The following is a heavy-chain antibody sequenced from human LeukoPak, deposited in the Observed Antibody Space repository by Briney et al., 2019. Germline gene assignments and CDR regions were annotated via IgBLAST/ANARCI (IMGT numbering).Heavy chain of an antibody. D-gene: IGHD1-26*01. CDR3: ARNETYYVFDY. CDR2: INAGNGNT. V-gene: IGHV1-3*03. J-gene: IGHJ4*02. CDR1: GYTFTSYA. Sequence: ASVKVSCKTSGYTFTSYAIHWVRQAPGQRLEWMGWINAGNGNTKYSQEWQGRVTITRDTSASTVYMELSSLRSEDMAVYYCARNETYYVFDYWGQGTLVTVSS.